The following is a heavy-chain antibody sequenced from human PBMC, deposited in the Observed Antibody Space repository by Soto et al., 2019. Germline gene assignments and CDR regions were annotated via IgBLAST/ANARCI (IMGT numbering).Heavy chain of an antibody. CDR3: AKDTGSSGWYYFDY. CDR1: GFTIDDYA. Sequence: GGSRGLTWAASGFTIDDYAMHWVRQAPGKGLEWVSGISWNSGSIGYADSVKGRFTISRDNAKNSLYLQMNSLRAEDTALYYCAKDTGSSGWYYFDYWGQGTLVPVSS. CDR2: ISWNSGSI. J-gene: IGHJ4*02. D-gene: IGHD6-19*01. V-gene: IGHV3-9*01.